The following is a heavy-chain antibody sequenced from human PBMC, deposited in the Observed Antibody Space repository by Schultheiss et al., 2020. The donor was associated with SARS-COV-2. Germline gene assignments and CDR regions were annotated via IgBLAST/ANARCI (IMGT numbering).Heavy chain of an antibody. Sequence: SETLSLTCAVSGYSISSGYYWGWIRQPPGKGLEWIGSIYHTGSTYYNPSLKSRVTISVDTSKNQFSLKLSSVTAADTAVYYCARSNRGWYRTGWFDPWGHGTLVTVSS. CDR3: ARSNRGWYRTGWFDP. D-gene: IGHD6-19*01. V-gene: IGHV4-38-2*01. CDR1: GYSISSGYY. CDR2: IYHTGST. J-gene: IGHJ5*02.